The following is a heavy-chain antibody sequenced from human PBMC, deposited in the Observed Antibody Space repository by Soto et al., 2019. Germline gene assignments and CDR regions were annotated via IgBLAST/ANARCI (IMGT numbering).Heavy chain of an antibody. CDR1: GGSIGGSSYY. Sequence: QLQLQESGPGLVKPSETLSLTCTVCGGSIGGSSYYWGWIRQPPGKGLEWIGNIYYSGNTYYNPSLKSRVTISVDTSMNQFSLKLSSVTAADTAVYYCVRQTMDRGKLIWFDPWGQVTLLTVSS. CDR3: VRQTMDRGKLIWFDP. J-gene: IGHJ5*02. CDR2: IYYSGNT. V-gene: IGHV4-39*01. D-gene: IGHD3-10*01.